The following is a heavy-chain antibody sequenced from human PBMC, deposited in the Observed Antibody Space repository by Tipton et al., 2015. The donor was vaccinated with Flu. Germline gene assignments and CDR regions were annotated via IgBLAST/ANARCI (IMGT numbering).Heavy chain of an antibody. V-gene: IGHV3-48*03. Sequence: VQLVQSGGGVVQPGRSLRLSCAASGFAFSSYEMNWVRQAPGKGLEWVSYLTPSGTTRYYADFVKGRFTISRDNAKNSLYLQMNSLRVEDTAVYYCARGFIRLCDYWGQGTLVTVSS. CDR2: LTPSGTTR. CDR1: GFAFSSYE. CDR3: ARGFIRLCDY. D-gene: IGHD3-16*01. J-gene: IGHJ4*02.